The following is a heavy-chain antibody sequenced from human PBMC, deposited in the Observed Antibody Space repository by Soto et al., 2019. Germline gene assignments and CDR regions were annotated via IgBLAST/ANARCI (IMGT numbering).Heavy chain of an antibody. D-gene: IGHD2-15*01. Sequence: AGGSLRLSCAASGVSFSSYAMHWVRQAPGKGLEWVAVISYDGSNKYYADSVKGRFTISRDNSKNTLYLQMNSLRAEDTAVYYCARDPEGYCSGGSCQDYYYYGMDVWGQGTTVTVSS. CDR1: GVSFSSYA. V-gene: IGHV3-30-3*01. J-gene: IGHJ6*02. CDR3: ARDPEGYCSGGSCQDYYYYGMDV. CDR2: ISYDGSNK.